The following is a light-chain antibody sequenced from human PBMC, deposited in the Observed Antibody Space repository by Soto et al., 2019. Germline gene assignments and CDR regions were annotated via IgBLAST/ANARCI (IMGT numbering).Light chain of an antibody. CDR3: QQYNSYSYT. Sequence: DIQMTQSPSTLSASVGDRVTITCRASQSINNWLAWYQQKPGKAPNLLIYKASNLQSGVPSRFSGSGSGTEFTLTISSLQPYDFATYYCQQYNSYSYTFGQGTKLEIK. J-gene: IGKJ2*01. V-gene: IGKV1-5*03. CDR2: KAS. CDR1: QSINNW.